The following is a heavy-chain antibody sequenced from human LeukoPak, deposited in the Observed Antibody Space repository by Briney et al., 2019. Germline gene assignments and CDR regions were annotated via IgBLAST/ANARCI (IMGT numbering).Heavy chain of an antibody. CDR3: AGALLGFDY. CDR2: IYYSGST. D-gene: IGHD1-26*01. CDR1: GGSISSYY. Sequence: SETLSLTCTVSGGSISSYYWSWIRQPPGKGLEWIGSIYYSGSTYYNPSLKSRVTISVDTSKNQFSLKLSSVTAADTAVYYCAGALLGFDYWGQGTLVTVSS. V-gene: IGHV4-59*05. J-gene: IGHJ4*02.